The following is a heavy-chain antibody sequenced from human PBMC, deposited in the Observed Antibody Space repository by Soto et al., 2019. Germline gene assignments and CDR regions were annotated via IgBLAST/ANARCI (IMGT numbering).Heavy chain of an antibody. CDR3: EVTTGY. Sequence: QVQVVQSRAEVKKPGASVKVSCKTSGYTFTDYDINWVRQAPGQGLEWMGWMGPDSSNAGYAQQFQGRVSMTSNTSIRTAYMELSSLRTEDTAVYYCEVTTGYWGQGTLVTVSS. J-gene: IGHJ4*02. CDR1: GYTFTDYD. CDR2: MGPDSSNA. V-gene: IGHV1-8*01. D-gene: IGHD3-9*01.